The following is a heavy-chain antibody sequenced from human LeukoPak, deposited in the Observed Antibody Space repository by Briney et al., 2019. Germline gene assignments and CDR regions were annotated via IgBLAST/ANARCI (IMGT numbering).Heavy chain of an antibody. D-gene: IGHD6-13*01. V-gene: IGHV1-2*02. CDR1: GYTFTGYY. CDR3: ARDRRIAAAGVGNWFDP. CDR2: INPNSGGT. J-gene: IGHJ5*02. Sequence: ASVKVSCKASGYTFTGYYMHWVRQAPGQGLEWMGWINPNSGGTNYAQKFQGRVTMTRDTSISTAYMELSRLRSDDTAVYYCARDRRIAAAGVGNWFDPWGQGTLVTVSS.